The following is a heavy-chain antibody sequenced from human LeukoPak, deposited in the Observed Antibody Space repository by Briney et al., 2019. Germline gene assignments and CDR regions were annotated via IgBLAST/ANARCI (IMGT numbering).Heavy chain of an antibody. CDR2: IYYGGST. J-gene: IGHJ4*02. CDR1: GDSINSNY. Sequence: SETLSLTCSVSGDSINSNYWSWMRQPPGKGLEWIGYIYYGGSTNYNPSLKSRVSMSVDTSKNQFSLNLSSVTAADTAVYHCATRRIAVAAPFDFWGQGTLVTVSS. V-gene: IGHV4-59*01. D-gene: IGHD6-19*01. CDR3: ATRRIAVAAPFDF.